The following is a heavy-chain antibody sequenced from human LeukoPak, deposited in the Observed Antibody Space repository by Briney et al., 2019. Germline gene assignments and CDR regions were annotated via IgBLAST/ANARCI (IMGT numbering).Heavy chain of an antibody. CDR1: GGSISRYY. Sequence: SETLSLTCTVSGGSISRYYWSWIRQPPGKGLEWIGYIYYSGSTNYNPSLKSRVTISVGTSKNQFSLKLSSVTAADTAVYYCARGGSSSWAYNFDYWGQGTLVTVSS. CDR2: IYYSGST. J-gene: IGHJ4*02. CDR3: ARGGSSSWAYNFDY. D-gene: IGHD6-13*01. V-gene: IGHV4-59*01.